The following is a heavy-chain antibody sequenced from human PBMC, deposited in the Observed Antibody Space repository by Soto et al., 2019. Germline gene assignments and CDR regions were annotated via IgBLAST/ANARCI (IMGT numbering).Heavy chain of an antibody. J-gene: IGHJ4*02. CDR1: GFTRSMYC. D-gene: IGHD1-1*01. CDR3: TRGPRSTSTGTGAF. CDR2: INDDGIST. Sequence: GESRTPSCPLSGFTRSMYCMHCVRQVAGKGPEWVSRINDDGISTNYADSVKGRFTISRDNAKNTLYLQMNALRVEDTAVYYCTRGPRSTSTGTGAFWGQGTLVTVSS. V-gene: IGHV3-74*01.